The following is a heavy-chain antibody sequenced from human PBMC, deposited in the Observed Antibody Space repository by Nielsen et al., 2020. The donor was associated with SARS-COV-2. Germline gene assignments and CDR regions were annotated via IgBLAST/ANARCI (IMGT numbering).Heavy chain of an antibody. J-gene: IGHJ5*02. V-gene: IGHV3-48*02. CDR1: GFTFSSYA. CDR3: ARDSGDYDFWSGYANWFDP. CDR2: ISSSSSTI. Sequence: GESLKISCAASGFTFSSYAMSWVRQAPGKGLEWVSYISSSSSTIYYADSVKGRFTISRDNAKNSLYLQMNSLRDEDTAVYYCARDSGDYDFWSGYANWFDPWGQGTLVTVSS. D-gene: IGHD3-3*01.